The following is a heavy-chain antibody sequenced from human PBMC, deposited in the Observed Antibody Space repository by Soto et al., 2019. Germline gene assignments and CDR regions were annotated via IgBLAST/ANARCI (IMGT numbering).Heavy chain of an antibody. J-gene: IGHJ4*02. CDR1: GFTFSSYG. CDR2: ISYDGSNK. CDR3: AKDSSLRYFDWLLLPPMDY. Sequence: PGGSLRLSCAASGFTFSSYGMHWVRQAPGKGLEWVAVISYDGSNKYYADSVKGRFTISRDNSKNTLYLQMNSLRAEDTAVYYCAKDSSLRYFDWLLLPPMDYWGQGTLVTVSS. D-gene: IGHD3-9*01. V-gene: IGHV3-30*18.